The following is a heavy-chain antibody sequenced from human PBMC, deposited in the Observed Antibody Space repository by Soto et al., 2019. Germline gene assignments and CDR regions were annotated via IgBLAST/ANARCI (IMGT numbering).Heavy chain of an antibody. CDR3: AKYRFSRSRYYFDY. J-gene: IGHJ4*02. D-gene: IGHD3-16*01. V-gene: IGHV4-31*11. CDR2: ISSRGRT. CDR1: GAPISRDASH. Sequence: PSYTPSLTCGASGAPISRDASHRRSIRQHPGKGLEWVGFISSRGRTYYNPSLKSRLTISADTSKSQFSLNLTSVTAADIAMYFCAKYRFSRSRYYFDYSVQ.